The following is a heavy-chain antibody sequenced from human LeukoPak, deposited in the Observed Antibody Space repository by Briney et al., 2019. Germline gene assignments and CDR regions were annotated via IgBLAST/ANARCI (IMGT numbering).Heavy chain of an antibody. J-gene: IGHJ4*02. V-gene: IGHV1-69*04. CDR3: ARAPGFGELLLDY. CDR2: IIPILGIA. CDR1: GGTFSSYA. D-gene: IGHD3-10*01. Sequence: SVKVSCKASGGTFSSYAISWVRQAPGQGLEWMGRIIPILGIANYAQKFQGRVTITADKSTSTAYMELSSLRSEDTAVYYCARAPGFGELLLDYWGQGTLVTVSS.